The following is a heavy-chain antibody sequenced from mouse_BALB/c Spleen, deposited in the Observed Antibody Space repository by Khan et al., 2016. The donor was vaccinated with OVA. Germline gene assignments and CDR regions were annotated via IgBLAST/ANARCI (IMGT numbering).Heavy chain of an antibody. CDR2: IYPFNDGT. J-gene: IGHJ2*01. Sequence: EVQLQESGPELVKPGASVKMSCTASGYTFTSSVIHWVRQKSGQGLDWIGYIYPFNDGTKYNEKFEGKATLTSDKSSSTAYMEHSSLTSEDASVYYCARNYKYDVYFDSWGQGTTLTVSS. D-gene: IGHD2-14*01. V-gene: IGHV1S136*01. CDR3: ARNYKYDVYFDS. CDR1: GYTFTSSV.